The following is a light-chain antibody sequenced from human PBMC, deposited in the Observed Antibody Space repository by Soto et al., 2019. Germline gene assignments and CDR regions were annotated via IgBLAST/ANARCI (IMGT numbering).Light chain of an antibody. V-gene: IGLV1-44*01. CDR3: AAWDDSLNAVV. CDR1: SSNIGSNT. CDR2: SNN. J-gene: IGLJ2*01. Sequence: QSVLSQSPSASGTPGQRVTISCSGSSSNIGSNTVNWYQQLPGTAPKLLIDSNNQRPSGVPDRFSGSKSGTSASLAISGLQSEDEADYYCAAWDDSLNAVVFGGGTKLTVL.